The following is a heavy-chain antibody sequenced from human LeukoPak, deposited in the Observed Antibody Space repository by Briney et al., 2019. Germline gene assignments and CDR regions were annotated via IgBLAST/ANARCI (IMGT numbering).Heavy chain of an antibody. V-gene: IGHV1-69*04. CDR3: ASLRPARYSSSWFDYGMDA. CDR2: IIPILGIA. Sequence: SVKVSCKASGGTFSSYAISWVRPAPGQGLEWMGRIIPILGIANYAQKFQGRVTITADKSTSTAYMELSSLRSEDTAVYYYASLRPARYSSSWFDYGMDAWGQGTTVTVSS. CDR1: GGTFSSYA. J-gene: IGHJ6*02. D-gene: IGHD6-13*01.